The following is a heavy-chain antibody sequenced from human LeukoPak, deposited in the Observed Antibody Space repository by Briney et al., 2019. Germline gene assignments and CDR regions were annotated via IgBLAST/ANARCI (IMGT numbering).Heavy chain of an antibody. D-gene: IGHD6-19*01. Sequence: SETLSLTCTVSGGSISSYYWSWIRQPPGKGLEWIGYIYYSGSTNYNPSLKSRVTISVDTSKNQFSLKLSSVTAADTAVYYCASSGWYHYFDYWGQGTLVTVSS. J-gene: IGHJ4*02. CDR2: IYYSGST. CDR3: ASSGWYHYFDY. V-gene: IGHV4-59*01. CDR1: GGSISSYY.